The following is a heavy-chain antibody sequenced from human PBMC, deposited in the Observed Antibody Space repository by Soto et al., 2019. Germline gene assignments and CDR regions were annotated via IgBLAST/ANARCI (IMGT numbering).Heavy chain of an antibody. V-gene: IGHV3-49*04. CDR2: IRSKAYGGTT. CDR3: TRDRPNYDFWSTHYYYYYGMDV. J-gene: IGHJ6*02. CDR1: GFTFGDYA. D-gene: IGHD3-3*01. Sequence: SLKLCFTVSGFTFGDYAMSWVRQAPGKGLEWVGFIRSKAYGGTTEYAASVKGRFTISRDDSKSIAYLQMNSLKTEDTAVYYCTRDRPNYDFWSTHYYYYYGMDVWGQGTTVTVSS.